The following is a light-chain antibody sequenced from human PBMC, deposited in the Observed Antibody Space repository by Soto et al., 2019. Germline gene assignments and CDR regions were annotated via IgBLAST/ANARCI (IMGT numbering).Light chain of an antibody. Sequence: EIVMTQSPATLSVSPGERATLSCRASQSVSSNLAWYQQKPGQAPRLLIYGASTRATGIPARFSGSGSGTEFTLTISILQSEDFAVYYCQQYNNWSRTFGQGTNVEIK. CDR3: QQYNNWSRT. CDR1: QSVSSN. V-gene: IGKV3-15*01. CDR2: GAS. J-gene: IGKJ1*01.